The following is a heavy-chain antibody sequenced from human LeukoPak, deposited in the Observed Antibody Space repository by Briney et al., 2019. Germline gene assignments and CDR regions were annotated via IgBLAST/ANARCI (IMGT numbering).Heavy chain of an antibody. Sequence: QSGGSLRLSCAASGFTFSSYSMNWVRQAPGKGLEWVSSISSSSSYIYYADSVKGRFTISRDNAKNSLYLQMNSLGAEDTAVYYCARKFNPLTTVVNTGTSDYWGQGTLVTVSS. J-gene: IGHJ4*02. V-gene: IGHV3-21*01. CDR3: ARKFNPLTTVVNTGTSDY. D-gene: IGHD4-23*01. CDR2: ISSSSSYI. CDR1: GFTFSSYS.